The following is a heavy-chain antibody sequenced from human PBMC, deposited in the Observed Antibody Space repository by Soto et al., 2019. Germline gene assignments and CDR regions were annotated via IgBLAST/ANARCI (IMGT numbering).Heavy chain of an antibody. Sequence: QVQLVESGGGVVQPGRSLRLSCAASGFTFSSYAMHWVRQAPGKGLEWVAVISYDGSNKYYADSVKGRFTISRDNSKNTLYLQMNSLRAEDTAVYYCARAAVAASNYYYYGMDVWGQGTTVTVSS. CDR2: ISYDGSNK. CDR1: GFTFSSYA. D-gene: IGHD6-19*01. J-gene: IGHJ6*02. V-gene: IGHV3-30-3*01. CDR3: ARAAVAASNYYYYGMDV.